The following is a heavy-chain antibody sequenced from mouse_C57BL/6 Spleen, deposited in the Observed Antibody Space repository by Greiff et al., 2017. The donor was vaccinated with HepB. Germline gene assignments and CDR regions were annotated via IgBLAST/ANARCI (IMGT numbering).Heavy chain of an antibody. V-gene: IGHV1-53*01. CDR3: ARSGIYYMRGYYFDY. CDR2: INPSNGGT. D-gene: IGHD2-1*01. J-gene: IGHJ2*01. CDR1: GYTFTSYW. Sequence: VQLQQSGTELVKPGASVKLSCKASGYTFTSYWMHWVKQRPGQGLEWIGNINPSNGGTNYNEKFKSKATLTVDKSSSTAYMQLSSLTSEDSAVYYCARSGIYYMRGYYFDYWGQGTTLTVSS.